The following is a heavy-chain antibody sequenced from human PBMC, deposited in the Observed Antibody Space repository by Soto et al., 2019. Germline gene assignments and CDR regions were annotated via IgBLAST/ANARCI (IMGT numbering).Heavy chain of an antibody. CDR1: GFSLSTSEVG. Sequence: QITLKESGPTLVKPTQTLTLTCTFSGFSLSTSEVGVGWIRQPPGKALQWLALIYWDDDKRYSPSLKSRLTIPKDTSKNQVVLTMTNMDPVDTATYYCAHAPGIAVTTNWFGPWGQGILVTVSS. CDR3: AHAPGIAVTTNWFGP. CDR2: IYWDDDK. D-gene: IGHD6-19*01. V-gene: IGHV2-5*02. J-gene: IGHJ5*02.